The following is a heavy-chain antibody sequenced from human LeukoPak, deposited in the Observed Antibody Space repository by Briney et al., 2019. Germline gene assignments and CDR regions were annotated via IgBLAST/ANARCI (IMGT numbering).Heavy chain of an antibody. J-gene: IGHJ4*02. V-gene: IGHV3-30*18. CDR1: GFSFSNYG. D-gene: IGHD1-26*01. CDR2: ISYDGSNK. Sequence: GGSLRLSCAASGFSFSNYGIHWVRQAPGKELEWVAVISYDGSNKYYADSVKGRFTIPRDNSMNTLFLQMNSLRDEDTAVYYCAKDGGSGSLDYWGQGNLATVSS. CDR3: AKDGGSGSLDY.